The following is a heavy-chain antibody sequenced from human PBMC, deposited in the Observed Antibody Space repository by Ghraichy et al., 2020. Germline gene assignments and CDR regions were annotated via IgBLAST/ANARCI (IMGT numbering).Heavy chain of an antibody. Sequence: GGSLRLSCAASGFTFSNAWMSWVRQAPGKGLEWVGRIKSKTDGGTTDYAAPVKGRFTISRDDSKNTLYLQMNSLKTEDTAVYYCTTDCGRGDCAQHFDYWGQGTLVTVSS. CDR3: TTDCGRGDCAQHFDY. J-gene: IGHJ4*02. CDR2: IKSKTDGGTT. CDR1: GFTFSNAW. V-gene: IGHV3-15*01. D-gene: IGHD2-21*02.